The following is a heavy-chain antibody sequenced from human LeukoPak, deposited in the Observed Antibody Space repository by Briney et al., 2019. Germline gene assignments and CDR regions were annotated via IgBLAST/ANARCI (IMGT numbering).Heavy chain of an antibody. CDR1: GGSISSYY. Sequence: SETLSLTCTVSGGSISSYYWSWIRQPPGKGLEWIGEIDNNGITNYNPSLKSRVTMSVDTTRKRFSLRLTSESAADTGVYYCARGGGGAKAFYFDYWGQGSLVTVSS. CDR3: ARGGGGAKAFYFDY. D-gene: IGHD1-26*01. CDR2: IDNNGIT. J-gene: IGHJ4*02. V-gene: IGHV4-59*04.